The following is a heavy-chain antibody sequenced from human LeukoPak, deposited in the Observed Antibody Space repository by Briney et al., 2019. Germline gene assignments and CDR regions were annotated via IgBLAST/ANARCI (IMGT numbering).Heavy chain of an antibody. CDR2: IYTSGST. Sequence: PSETLSLTCTVSGGSISSGSYYWSWIRQPAGKGLEWIGCIYTSGSTNYNPSLKSRVTISVDTSKNQFSLKLSSVTAADTAVYYCARDAVAGPYYYYGMDVWCQGTTVTVSS. D-gene: IGHD6-19*01. CDR3: ARDAVAGPYYYYGMDV. V-gene: IGHV4-61*02. J-gene: IGHJ6*02. CDR1: GGSISSGSYY.